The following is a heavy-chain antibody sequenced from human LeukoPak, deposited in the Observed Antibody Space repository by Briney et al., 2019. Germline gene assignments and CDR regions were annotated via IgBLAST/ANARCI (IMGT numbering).Heavy chain of an antibody. CDR3: AGEKYQLLGRFDP. Sequence: SETLSLTCAVYGGSFSGYYWSWIRQPPGKGLEWIGEINHSGSTNYNPSLKSRVTISVDTSKNQFSLKLSSVTAADTAVYYCAGEKYQLLGRFDPWGQGTLVTVSS. J-gene: IGHJ5*02. CDR2: INHSGST. CDR1: GGSFSGYY. D-gene: IGHD2-2*01. V-gene: IGHV4-34*01.